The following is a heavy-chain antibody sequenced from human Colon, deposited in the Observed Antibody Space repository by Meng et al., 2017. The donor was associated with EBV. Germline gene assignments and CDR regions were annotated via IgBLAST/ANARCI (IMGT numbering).Heavy chain of an antibody. CDR1: GGSFRDYY. CDR3: ARRGPSGNFSP. CDR2: IDHRGNT. D-gene: IGHD3-10*01. V-gene: IGHV4-34*01. J-gene: IGHJ5*02. Sequence: VQLTQWGAGLLKPSEPLSRSCAVYGGSFRDYYWTWIRHPPGKGLEWIGEIDHRGNTKYNPSLKSRVTISLDTSKKQFSLKVSSVTAADSAVYYCARRGPSGNFSPWSQGALVTVSS.